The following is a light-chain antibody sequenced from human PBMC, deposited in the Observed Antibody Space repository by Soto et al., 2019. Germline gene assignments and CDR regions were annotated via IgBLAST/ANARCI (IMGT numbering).Light chain of an antibody. V-gene: IGKV1-5*01. J-gene: IGKJ1*01. Sequence: DIQMTQSPSTLSASVGDRVTITCRASQSISSWLAWYQQKPGKAPKLLIYDASSLESGIPSRFSGSGSGTELTLTINSLQPDDFATYYCQQYNSYWTFGQGTKVDI. CDR3: QQYNSYWT. CDR2: DAS. CDR1: QSISSW.